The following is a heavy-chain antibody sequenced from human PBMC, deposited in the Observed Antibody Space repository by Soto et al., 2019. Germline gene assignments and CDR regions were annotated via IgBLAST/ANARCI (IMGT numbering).Heavy chain of an antibody. CDR2: IYSADNT. Sequence: GGSLRVSCAASGLSVSINDMSWVRQAPGKGLECVSIIYSADNTFYVDSVKGRFIISRDNSKNTVYLQMNSLRADDTAVYYCARGSLYWGQGTLVTVSS. J-gene: IGHJ4*01. CDR1: GLSVSIND. V-gene: IGHV3-66*01. CDR3: ARGSLY.